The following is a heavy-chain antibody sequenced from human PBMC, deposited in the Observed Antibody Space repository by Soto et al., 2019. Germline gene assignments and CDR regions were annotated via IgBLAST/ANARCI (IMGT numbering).Heavy chain of an antibody. CDR2: IFYTGGT. CDR3: STFSSGFYGMDV. D-gene: IGHD3-22*01. J-gene: IGHJ6*02. V-gene: IGHV4-39*01. Sequence: KASETLSLTCTVSGGSISSSSYYWAWIRQPPGKGLEWIGSIFYTGGTYYNPSLKSRITMSADMSKNQFSLNLSSVTAADAAVYYCSTFSSGFYGMDVWGQGTTVTVSS. CDR1: GGSISSSSYY.